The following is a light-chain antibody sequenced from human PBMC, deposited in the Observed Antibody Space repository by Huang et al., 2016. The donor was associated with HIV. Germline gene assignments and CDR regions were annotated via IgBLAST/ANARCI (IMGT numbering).Light chain of an antibody. J-gene: IGKJ1*01. CDR2: WAS. Sequence: DIVMTQSPDSLAVSLGERATIICKSSQSVLYSSDKKNYLAWYQQKVGQPPKLLIYWASTRESGVPARFSGSGSGTNFTLSISGLQAEDVALYFCQQSYGRQPTFGQGTKVEIK. V-gene: IGKV4-1*01. CDR3: QQSYGRQPT. CDR1: QSVLYSSDKKNY.